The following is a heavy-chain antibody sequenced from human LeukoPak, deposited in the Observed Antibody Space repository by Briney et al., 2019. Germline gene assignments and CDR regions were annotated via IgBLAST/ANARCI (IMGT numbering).Heavy chain of an antibody. CDR2: IYSDGTT. J-gene: IGHJ4*02. D-gene: IGHD6-19*01. Sequence: PGGSLRLSCAASAFTVSTNYMSWVRQAPGKGLKWVSVIYSDGTTYYADSVKGRFTISRDNAKNSLYLQMNSLRAEDTAFYYCAKDAHSSGWFYFDYWGQGTLVTVSS. CDR1: AFTVSTNY. V-gene: IGHV3-53*05. CDR3: AKDAHSSGWFYFDY.